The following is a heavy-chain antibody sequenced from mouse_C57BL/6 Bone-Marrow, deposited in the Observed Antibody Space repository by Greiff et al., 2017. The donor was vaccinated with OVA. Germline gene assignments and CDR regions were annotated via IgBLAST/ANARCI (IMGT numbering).Heavy chain of an antibody. CDR2: INPSSGYT. Sequence: VQLQQPGAALAKPGASVQLSCKASGYTFTSYWMHWVKQRPGQGLEWIGYINPSSGYTKYNQKFKAKATLTVDKSSSTAYMQLRSLTSADSAVFYGATMDRAWYADGGQGTLVTVSA. CDR1: GYTFTSYW. V-gene: IGHV1-7*01. J-gene: IGHJ3*01. D-gene: IGHD1-1*02. CDR3: ATMDRAWYAD.